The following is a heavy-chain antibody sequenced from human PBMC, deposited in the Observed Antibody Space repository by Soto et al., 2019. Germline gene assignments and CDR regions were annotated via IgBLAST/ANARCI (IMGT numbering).Heavy chain of an antibody. CDR1: GGTFSSYA. CDR3: ARDRRQYYYDSSGYWGFDY. D-gene: IGHD3-22*01. J-gene: IGHJ4*02. Sequence: QVQLVQSGAEVKKPGSSVKVSCKASGGTFSSYAISWVRQAPGQGLEWMGGIIPIFGTANYAQKFQGRVTITADKSTSTAYMELSSLRSEDTAVYYCARDRRQYYYDSSGYWGFDYWGQGTLLTVAS. CDR2: IIPIFGTA. V-gene: IGHV1-69*06.